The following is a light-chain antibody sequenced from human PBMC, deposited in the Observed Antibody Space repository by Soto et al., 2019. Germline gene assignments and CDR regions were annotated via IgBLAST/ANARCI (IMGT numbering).Light chain of an antibody. CDR3: IQALRSPGT. Sequence: DIVMTQSPLSLPVTPGEPASIYCRSSQSLLHSNGYNDLDWYLQKPGQSPKLLIYLGSNRASGVPDRFSGRGSGTDFTLQISRVEAEDVEVYYCIQALRSPGTFGQGNKVEVK. CDR1: QSLLHSNGYND. J-gene: IGKJ1*01. V-gene: IGKV2-28*01. CDR2: LGS.